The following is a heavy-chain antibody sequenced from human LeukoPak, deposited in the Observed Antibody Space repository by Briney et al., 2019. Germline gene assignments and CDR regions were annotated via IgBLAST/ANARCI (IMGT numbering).Heavy chain of an antibody. Sequence: GGSLRLSCAASGFTVSSNYMSWVRQAPGKGLEWVSYIDARSGIVYYADSVQGRFTISRDDAKDSVFLQMNSLRVDDTAVYYCARTYDFGRGPPGDAFDNWGQGTLVTVPS. V-gene: IGHV3-48*01. CDR2: IDARSGIV. D-gene: IGHD3-3*01. J-gene: IGHJ3*02. CDR3: ARTYDFGRGPPGDAFDN. CDR1: GFTVSSNY.